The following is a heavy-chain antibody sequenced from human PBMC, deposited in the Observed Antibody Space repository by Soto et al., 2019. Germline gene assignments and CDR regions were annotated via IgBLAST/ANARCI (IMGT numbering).Heavy chain of an antibody. CDR2: ISYDGSNK. CDR1: GFTFISYA. CDR3: ARVDGVDYAPVGLYYFYYGMDG. V-gene: IGHV3-30-3*01. Sequence: PGGSLSLSCAAYGFTFISYAMHWVLQAQCKGLEWVAVISYDGSNKYYADSVKGRFNSSRDNSNNTLYLQMNSLRAEDTAVYYRARVDGVDYAPVGLYYFYYGMDGWGQGTTVTVSS. J-gene: IGHJ6*02. D-gene: IGHD4-17*01.